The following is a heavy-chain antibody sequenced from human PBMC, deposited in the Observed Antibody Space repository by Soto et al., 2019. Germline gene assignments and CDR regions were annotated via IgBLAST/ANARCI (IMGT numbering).Heavy chain of an antibody. J-gene: IGHJ4*02. V-gene: IGHV4-59*08. CDR3: ARRYGGDFDY. D-gene: IGHD4-17*01. CDR1: GGSISSHY. Sequence: QVQLQESGPGLVKPSETLSLTCTVSGGSISSHYWRWIRQPPGKGLEWIGYIYYSGSTNYNPSLRSRVTIPVDTSKNQFALKLSSVTAADTAVYYCARRYGGDFDYWGQGTLVTVSS. CDR2: IYYSGST.